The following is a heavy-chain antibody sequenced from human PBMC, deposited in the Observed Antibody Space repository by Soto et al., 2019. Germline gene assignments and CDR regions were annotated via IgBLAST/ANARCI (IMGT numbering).Heavy chain of an antibody. CDR3: AREWIQLSYYYYGIDV. CDR1: GYTFTSYG. J-gene: IGHJ6*02. D-gene: IGHD5-18*01. V-gene: IGHV1-18*01. CDR2: ISAYNGNT. Sequence: ASVKVSCKASGYTFTSYGISWVRQAPGQGLEWMGWISAYNGNTNYAQKLQGRVTMTTDTSTSTAYMELRSLRSDDTAVYYCAREWIQLSYYYYGIDVWGQGTTVTVSS.